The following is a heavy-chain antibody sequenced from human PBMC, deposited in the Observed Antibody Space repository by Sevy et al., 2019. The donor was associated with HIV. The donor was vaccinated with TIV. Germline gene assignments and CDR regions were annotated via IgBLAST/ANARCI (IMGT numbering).Heavy chain of an antibody. D-gene: IGHD3-3*01. CDR1: GYSFTNFD. CDR2: MNPNNGNT. CDR3: ARARLDYEFWSGSYFSRAPWGYKYYAMDV. J-gene: IGHJ6*02. V-gene: IGHV1-8*01. Sequence: ASVKVSCKAAGYSFTNFDINWVRQATGQGLEWMGWMNPNNGNTHYALKFQGRVTMTRSSSANTAYMELSSLTSEDTAIYYCARARLDYEFWSGSYFSRAPWGYKYYAMDVWGQGTTVTVSS.